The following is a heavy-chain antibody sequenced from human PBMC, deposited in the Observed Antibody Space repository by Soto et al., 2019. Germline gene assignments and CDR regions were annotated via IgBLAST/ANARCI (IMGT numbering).Heavy chain of an antibody. Sequence: EVQLVESGGGLVQPGGSLRLSCAASGFTFSSYWMHWVRQAPGKGLVWVSRINSDGSSTSYADSVKGRFAISRDNAKNTLYLQMNSLRAEDTAVYYCAVAVAGPTAIGYWGQGTLVTVSS. V-gene: IGHV3-74*01. J-gene: IGHJ4*02. CDR3: AVAVAGPTAIGY. CDR2: INSDGSST. D-gene: IGHD6-19*01. CDR1: GFTFSSYW.